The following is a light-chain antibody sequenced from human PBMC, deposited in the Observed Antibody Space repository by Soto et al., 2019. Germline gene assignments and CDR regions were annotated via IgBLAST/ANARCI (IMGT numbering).Light chain of an antibody. CDR1: QSTSTW. CDR2: EAS. CDR3: QQYITYPYA. V-gene: IGKV1-5*03. Sequence: DIQMTQSPSTLSASVGDRVTITCRASQSTSTWLAWYQPRPGKTPKLLISEASTLDSGVPSRFSGSGSGTDFSLTISSLQPDDVASYYCQQYITYPYAFGEGTKVEIK. J-gene: IGKJ1*01.